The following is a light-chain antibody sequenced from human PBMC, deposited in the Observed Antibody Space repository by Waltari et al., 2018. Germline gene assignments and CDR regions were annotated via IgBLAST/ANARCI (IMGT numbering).Light chain of an antibody. CDR2: DAS. Sequence: EIVLTQSPATLSLSPGERATLSCRASQSVSSYLAWYQQKPGQAPRLLIYDASNRATGIPARFRGIGSGTDFTLTISSLEPEDFAVYYCQQRSNWLTFGGGTKVEIK. J-gene: IGKJ4*01. CDR3: QQRSNWLT. V-gene: IGKV3-11*01. CDR1: QSVSSY.